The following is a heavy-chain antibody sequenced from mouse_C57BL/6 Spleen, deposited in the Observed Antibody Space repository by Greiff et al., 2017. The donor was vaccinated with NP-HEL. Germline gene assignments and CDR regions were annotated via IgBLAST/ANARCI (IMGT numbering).Heavy chain of an antibody. D-gene: IGHD2-5*01. CDR1: GYAFSSSW. CDR2: IYPGDGDT. CDR3: ARGSTIVTLDFDY. J-gene: IGHJ2*01. V-gene: IGHV1-82*01. Sequence: VQLQESGPELVKPGASVKISCKASGYAFSSSWMNWVKQRPGKGLEWIGRIYPGDGDTNYNGKFKGKATLTADKSSSTAYMQLSSLTSEDSAVYFCARGSTIVTLDFDYWGQGTTLTVSS.